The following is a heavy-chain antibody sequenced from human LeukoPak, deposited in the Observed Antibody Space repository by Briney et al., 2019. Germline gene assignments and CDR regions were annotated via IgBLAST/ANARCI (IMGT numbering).Heavy chain of an antibody. J-gene: IGHJ4*02. D-gene: IGHD3-22*01. CDR3: AKTPLSLNYYDSSGYYFEY. CDR1: GFTFSSYG. V-gene: IGHV3-33*06. CDR2: IWYDGSNK. Sequence: GGSLRLSCAASGFTFSSYGMHWVRQAPGKGLEWVAVIWYDGSNKYYADSVKGRFTISRDNSENTLYLQMNSLRAEDTAVYCCAKTPLSLNYYDSSGYYFEYWGQGTLVTVSS.